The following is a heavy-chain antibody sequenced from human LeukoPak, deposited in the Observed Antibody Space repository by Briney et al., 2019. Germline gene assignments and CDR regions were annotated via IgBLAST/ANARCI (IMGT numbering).Heavy chain of an antibody. CDR2: IYYSGST. Sequence: SETLSLTCTVSGGSISSSSYYWGWIRQPPGKGLEWIGSIYYSGSTYYNPSLKSRVTISVDTSKNQFSLKLSSVTAADMAVYYCARSCPSSTSCFDPWGQGTLVTVSS. J-gene: IGHJ5*02. CDR1: GGSISSSSYY. V-gene: IGHV4-39*07. D-gene: IGHD2-2*01. CDR3: ARSCPSSTSCFDP.